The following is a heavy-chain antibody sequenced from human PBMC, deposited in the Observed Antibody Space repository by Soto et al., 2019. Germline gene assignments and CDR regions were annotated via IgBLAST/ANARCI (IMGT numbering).Heavy chain of an antibody. CDR3: ARLTYKTYSSGWYQPVDY. V-gene: IGHV3-30*03. CDR2: ISYDGSNK. CDR1: GFTVSSYG. D-gene: IGHD6-19*01. J-gene: IGHJ4*02. Sequence: GWCLRLSCAASGFTVSSYGMHWVRQAPGKGLEWVAVISYDGSNKYYADSVKGRFTVSRDNSTSTAYMELRSLRSDDTAVYYCARLTYKTYSSGWYQPVDYWGQGTLVTVSS.